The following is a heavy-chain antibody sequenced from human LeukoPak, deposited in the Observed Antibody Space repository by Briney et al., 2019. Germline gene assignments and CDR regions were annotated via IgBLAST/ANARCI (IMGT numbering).Heavy chain of an antibody. J-gene: IGHJ3*02. D-gene: IGHD4-23*01. CDR2: INAGDGDT. CDR3: ARESYGGYQFDI. V-gene: IGHV1-3*01. CDR1: GYTFSNYA. Sequence: ASVKVSCKASGYTFSNYAVHWVRQAPGQRLEWMGRINAGDGDTNYSQKFQGRVTITRDTPASTAHMELSSLRSEDTALYYCARESYGGYQFDIWGQGTVVTVSS.